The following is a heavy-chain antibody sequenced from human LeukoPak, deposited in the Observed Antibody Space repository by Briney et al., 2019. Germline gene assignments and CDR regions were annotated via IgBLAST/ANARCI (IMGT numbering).Heavy chain of an antibody. J-gene: IGHJ4*02. D-gene: IGHD3-16*01. V-gene: IGHV4-59*01. CDR1: GGSISSYY. CDR3: ASMTLTEYYFDY. CDR2: IYYSGST. Sequence: SETLSLTCTVSGGSISSYYWSWIRQPPGKGLEWIGYIYYSGSTNYNPSPKSRVTISVDTSKNQFSLKLSSVTAADTAVYYCASMTLTEYYFDYWGQGTLVTVSS.